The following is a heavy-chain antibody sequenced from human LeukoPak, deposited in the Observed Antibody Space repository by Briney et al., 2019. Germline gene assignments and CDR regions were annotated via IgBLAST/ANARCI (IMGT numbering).Heavy chain of an antibody. CDR1: GGSFNLYY. D-gene: IGHD3-10*01. CDR2: INHSGST. CDR3: ARVWDGSGSSLDY. Sequence: SETLSLTCAVYGGSFNLYYSTWIRQPPGKGLEWIVEINHSGSTNYNPALKSRITISVDTSKNQFSLKLTSVTAADTAVYYCARVWDGSGSSLDYWGQGALVTVSS. J-gene: IGHJ4*02. V-gene: IGHV4-34*01.